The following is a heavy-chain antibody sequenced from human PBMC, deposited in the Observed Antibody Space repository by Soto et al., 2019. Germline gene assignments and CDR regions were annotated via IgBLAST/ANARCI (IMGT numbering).Heavy chain of an antibody. J-gene: IGHJ4*02. D-gene: IGHD6-19*01. V-gene: IGHV3-48*01. Sequence: GGSLRLSCAASGFTFSDYSMNWVRQSPGRGLECISYISGSSTTKYYADSVTGRFTISRDNAKKSLFLQMNSLRAEDTAVYYCVRDLIVGVAGPGSLRFLDYRGQGPLVTVSS. CDR1: GFTFSDYS. CDR3: VRDLIVGVAGPGSLRFLDY. CDR2: ISGSSTTK.